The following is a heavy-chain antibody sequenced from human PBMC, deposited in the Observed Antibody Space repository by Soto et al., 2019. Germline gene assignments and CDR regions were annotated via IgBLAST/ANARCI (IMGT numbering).Heavy chain of an antibody. D-gene: IGHD3-22*01. Sequence: GGSLRLSCAASGFTFSNYGMHWVRQAPGKGLEWVAVISKDGSTKYDADSVKGRFTISRDNSKNTLYLQMNSLRAEDTAVYYCAKETHSSGYGSYFDYWGQGTLVPVSS. CDR2: ISKDGSTK. CDR3: AKETHSSGYGSYFDY. J-gene: IGHJ4*02. V-gene: IGHV3-30*18. CDR1: GFTFSNYG.